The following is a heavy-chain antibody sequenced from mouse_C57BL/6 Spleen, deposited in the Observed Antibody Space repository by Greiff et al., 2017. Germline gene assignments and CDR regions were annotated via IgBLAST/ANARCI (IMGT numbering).Heavy chain of an antibody. Sequence: QVQLQQPGAELVMPGASVKLSCTASGYTFTSYWMHLVKQRPGQGLEWIGEIDPSDSYTNYNQKFKGKSTLTVDKSSSTAYMQLSSLTSEDSAVYYSASRRDYNYDGAMDYWGQGTSVTVSS. D-gene: IGHD2-12*01. CDR2: IDPSDSYT. CDR1: GYTFTSYW. J-gene: IGHJ4*01. CDR3: ASRRDYNYDGAMDY. V-gene: IGHV1-69*01.